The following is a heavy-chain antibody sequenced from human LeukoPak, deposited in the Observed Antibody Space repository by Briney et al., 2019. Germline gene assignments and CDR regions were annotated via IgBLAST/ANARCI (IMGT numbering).Heavy chain of an antibody. CDR1: GGSISSYY. D-gene: IGHD4-17*01. CDR3: ARPLRWYAHQGFDI. V-gene: IGHV4-34*01. Sequence: PSETLSLTCTVSGGSISSYYWSWIRQPPGKGLEWIGEINHSGSTNYNPSLKSRVTISVDTSKNQFSLKLSSVTAADTAVYYCARPLRWYAHQGFDIWGQGTMVTVSS. CDR2: INHSGST. J-gene: IGHJ3*02.